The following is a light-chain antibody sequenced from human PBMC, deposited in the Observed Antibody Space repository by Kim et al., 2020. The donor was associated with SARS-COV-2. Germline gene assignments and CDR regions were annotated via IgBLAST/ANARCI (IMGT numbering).Light chain of an antibody. V-gene: IGLV2-14*03. Sequence: QSALTQTASVSGSPGQSITISCTGTSSDVGGYNYVSWYQQHPGKAPKLMIYDVSNRPSGVSNRFSGSKSGNKASLTISGLQAEDEADYYCSSYTSSIHVVFGGGTHLTVL. CDR3: SSYTSSIHVV. CDR2: DVS. CDR1: SSDVGGYNY. J-gene: IGLJ2*01.